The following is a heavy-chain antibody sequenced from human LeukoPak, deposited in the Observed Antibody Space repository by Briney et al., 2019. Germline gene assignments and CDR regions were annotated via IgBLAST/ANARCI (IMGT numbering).Heavy chain of an antibody. D-gene: IGHD3-22*01. J-gene: IGHJ4*02. V-gene: IGHV3-23*01. CDR3: AKDSKPDYYDSSGYYYGPFDY. CDR1: GFTFSSYA. Sequence: PGGSLRLSCAASGFTFSSYAMSWVRQAPGKGLEWVSAISGSGGSTYYADSVKGRFTISRDNSKNTLYLQMNSLRAEDTAVYYCAKDSKPDYYDSSGYYYGPFDYWGQGTLVTVSS. CDR2: ISGSGGST.